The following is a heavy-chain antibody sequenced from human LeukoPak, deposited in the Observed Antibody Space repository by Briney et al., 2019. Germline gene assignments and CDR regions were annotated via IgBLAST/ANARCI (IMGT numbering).Heavy chain of an antibody. D-gene: IGHD5-12*01. CDR2: FDPEDGET. CDR1: GYTLTELS. J-gene: IGHJ6*02. CDR3: ATAGSGYDDYYYYGMDV. Sequence: ASVKVSCKVSGYTLTELSMHWVRQAPGKGPEWMGGFDPEDGETIYAQKFQGRVTMTEDTSTDTAYMELSSLRSEDTAVYYCATAGSGYDDYYYYGMDVWGQGTTVTVSS. V-gene: IGHV1-24*01.